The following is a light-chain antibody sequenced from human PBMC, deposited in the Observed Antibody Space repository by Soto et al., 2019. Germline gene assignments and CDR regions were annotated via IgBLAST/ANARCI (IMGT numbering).Light chain of an antibody. CDR2: KAS. CDR3: QQYENYWT. CDR1: QSISRW. J-gene: IGKJ1*01. V-gene: IGKV1-5*03. Sequence: DIQMTQSPSSLSASVGDRVIITCRASQSISRWLAWFQQKPGKAPKLLIYKASNLEDGVPTRFSGSGSGTEFTLTISSLQPEDFGIYYCQQYENYWTFGQGTKVDIK.